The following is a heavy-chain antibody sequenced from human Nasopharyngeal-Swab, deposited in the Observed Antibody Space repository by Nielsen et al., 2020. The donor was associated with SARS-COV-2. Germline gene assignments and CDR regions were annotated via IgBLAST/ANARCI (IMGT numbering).Heavy chain of an antibody. V-gene: IGHV3-30*03. Sequence: GESLKISCAASGFTFSSYGMHWVRQAPGKGLEWVAVISYDGSNKYYADSVKGRFTISRDNSKNTLYLQMNSLRDEDTAVYYCARSPRPSGWYPVYYFDYWGQGTLVTVSS. CDR3: ARSPRPSGWYPVYYFDY. J-gene: IGHJ4*02. D-gene: IGHD6-19*01. CDR2: ISYDGSNK. CDR1: GFTFSSYG.